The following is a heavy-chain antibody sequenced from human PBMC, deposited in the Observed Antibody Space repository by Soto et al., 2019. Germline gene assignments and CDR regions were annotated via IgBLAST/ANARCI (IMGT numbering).Heavy chain of an antibody. D-gene: IGHD3-10*01. CDR1: GYSFTSYW. V-gene: IGHV5-51*01. Sequence: GESLKISCKGSGYSFTSYWIGWVRQMPGKGLEWMGIIYPGDSDTRYSPSFQGQVTISADKSISTAYLQWSSLKASDTAMYYCVLWFGELFGRYYFDYWGQGTLVTVSS. J-gene: IGHJ4*02. CDR2: IYPGDSDT. CDR3: VLWFGELFGRYYFDY.